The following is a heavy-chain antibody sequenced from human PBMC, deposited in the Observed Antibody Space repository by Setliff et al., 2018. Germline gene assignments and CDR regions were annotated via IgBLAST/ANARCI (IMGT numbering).Heavy chain of an antibody. CDR2: IYYTGST. D-gene: IGHD3-16*01. CDR3: ARALRSPLGGTAFVPIHFDP. J-gene: IGHJ5*02. CDR1: GMPITSYY. V-gene: IGHV4-59*01. Sequence: SETLSLTCSVSGMPITSYYWSWIRQSPGRGLEWIGDIYYTGSTTYSPPLKSRVTISPDTSKNQFHLTVNSVTAADTAVYYCARALRSPLGGTAFVPIHFDPWGQGILVTVSS.